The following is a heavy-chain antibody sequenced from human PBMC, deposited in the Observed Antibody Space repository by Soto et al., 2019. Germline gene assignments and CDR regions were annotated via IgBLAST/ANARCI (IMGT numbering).Heavy chain of an antibody. Sequence: QVQLVESGGGVDQPGRSLRLSCAASGFTFSSYGMHWVRQAPGKGLEWVAVISYDGSNKYYADSVKGRFTISRDNSKNTLYLQMNSLRAEDTAVYYCAKDSLGGYFDYWGQGTLVTVSS. D-gene: IGHD1-26*01. V-gene: IGHV3-30*18. CDR2: ISYDGSNK. CDR3: AKDSLGGYFDY. CDR1: GFTFSSYG. J-gene: IGHJ4*02.